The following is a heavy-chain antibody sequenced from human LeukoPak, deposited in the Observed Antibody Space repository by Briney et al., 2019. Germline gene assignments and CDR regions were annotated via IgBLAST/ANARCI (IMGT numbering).Heavy chain of an antibody. D-gene: IGHD1-14*01. Sequence: KASETLSLTCSVSGGSISSYYRFWIRQPPGKGLERMGSVFHSGNTNYNPSLKSRVTISVDTSKNQFSLKLSSVTAADTAVYYCASSDMVTGTTYYFDYGGQGTLITVSS. CDR2: VFHSGNT. J-gene: IGHJ4*02. CDR1: GGSISSYY. CDR3: ASSDMVTGTTYYFDY. V-gene: IGHV4-59*01.